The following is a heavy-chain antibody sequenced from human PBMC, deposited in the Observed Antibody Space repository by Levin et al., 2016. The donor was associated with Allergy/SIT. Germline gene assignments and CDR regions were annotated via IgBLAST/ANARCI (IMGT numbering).Heavy chain of an antibody. J-gene: IGHJ5*02. D-gene: IGHD3-10*01. CDR1: GFTFGDSH. CDR3: AKMPNFYGSGRSWFDP. V-gene: IGHV3-11*06. CDR2: IGGSAGYT. Sequence: GGSLRLSCAVSGFTFGDSHMSWIRQAPGKGLEWVSYIGGSAGYTNYVDFVKGRFTISRDNAKNTLYLQMNSLRVEDTAVYYCAKMPNFYGSGRSWFDPWGQGTLVTVSS.